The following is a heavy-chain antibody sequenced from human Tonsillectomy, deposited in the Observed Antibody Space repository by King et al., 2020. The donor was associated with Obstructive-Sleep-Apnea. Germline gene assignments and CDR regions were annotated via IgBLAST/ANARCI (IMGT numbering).Heavy chain of an antibody. D-gene: IGHD3-22*01. CDR2: INPSGSST. CDR1: GYTFTSNY. CDR3: ARGVYHYDSSGYYAPQHNPDFDY. V-gene: IGHV1-46*01. Sequence: VQLVESGAEVKKPGASVKVSCKASGYTFTSNYMHWVRQAPGQGLEWMGIINPSGSSTTYAQNFQGRVTMTRDTSTSTVYMELSSLRSEDTAVYFCARGVYHYDSSGYYAPQHNPDFDYWGQGTLVTVSS. J-gene: IGHJ4*02.